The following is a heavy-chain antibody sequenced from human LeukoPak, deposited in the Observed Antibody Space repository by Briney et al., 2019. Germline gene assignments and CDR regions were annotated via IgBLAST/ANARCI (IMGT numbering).Heavy chain of an antibody. CDR3: ATSPRYSSGWRRAYYFDY. CDR1: GYTFTSYG. V-gene: IGHV1-18*01. J-gene: IGHJ4*02. D-gene: IGHD6-19*01. CDR2: ISAYNGNT. Sequence: ASVKVSCKASGYTFTSYGISWVRQAPGQGLEWMGWISAYNGNTNYAQKLQGRVTMTTDTSTSTAYMELRSLRSDDTAVYYCATSPRYSSGWRRAYYFDYWGQGTLVTVSS.